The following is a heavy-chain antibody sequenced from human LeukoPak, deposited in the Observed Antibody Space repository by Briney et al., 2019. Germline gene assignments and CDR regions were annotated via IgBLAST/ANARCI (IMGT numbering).Heavy chain of an antibody. V-gene: IGHV4-34*01. CDR3: ARVPKYRVAIGDPLIPIKAAKNYYFDY. J-gene: IGHJ4*02. D-gene: IGHD2-15*01. CDR1: GGSLSGYY. Sequence: SETLSLTCAVYGGSLSGYYWSWIRQPPGKGLEWIGEINHSGSTNYNPSLKSRVTLYVDTSKNQFSLKLRSVTAADTAVYYCARVPKYRVAIGDPLIPIKAAKNYYFDYWGQGTLVTVSS. CDR2: INHSGST.